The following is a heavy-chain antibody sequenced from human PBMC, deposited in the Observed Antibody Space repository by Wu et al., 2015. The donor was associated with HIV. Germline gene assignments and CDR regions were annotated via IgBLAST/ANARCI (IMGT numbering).Heavy chain of an antibody. V-gene: IGHV1-24*01. Sequence: QVQLVQFGTEVKKPGASVKVSCKVSGYFLSKIPMHWVRQAPGKGLEWMGGFAPEHGETIYPQRFQGRVTMTEDISTDTAYMELSSLRSDDTAFYYCVTGMQWRGLTSWGQGVLVTVSS. CDR3: VTGMQWRGLTS. D-gene: IGHD3-9*01. J-gene: IGHJ4*02. CDR1: GYFLSKIP. CDR2: FAPEHGET.